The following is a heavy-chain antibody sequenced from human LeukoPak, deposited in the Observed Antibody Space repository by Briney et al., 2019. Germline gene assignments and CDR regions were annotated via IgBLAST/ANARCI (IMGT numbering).Heavy chain of an antibody. D-gene: IGHD1/OR15-1a*01. V-gene: IGHV4-34*01. Sequence: SETLSLTCAVYGGSFSGYYWSWIRQPPGKGLEWIGEINHSGSTNYNPSLKSRVTISVDTSKNQFSLKLSSVTAADTAVYYCARHPLRTTYNWFDPWGRGTLVTVSS. CDR3: ARHPLRTTYNWFDP. CDR2: INHSGST. CDR1: GGSFSGYY. J-gene: IGHJ5*02.